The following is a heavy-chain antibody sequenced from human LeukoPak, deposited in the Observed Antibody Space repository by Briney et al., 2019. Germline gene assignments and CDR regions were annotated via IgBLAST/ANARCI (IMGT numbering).Heavy chain of an antibody. D-gene: IGHD3-3*01. CDR1: GFTFSSYD. Sequence: GGSLRLSCAASGFTFSSYDIHWVRQAPGKGLEWVAFIRYDGSNKYYADSVRGRFTISRDNSKNTLYLQMNSLRAEDTAVYYCARGGYYGSGRYYFDSWGQGTLVTVSS. CDR2: IRYDGSNK. J-gene: IGHJ4*02. CDR3: ARGGYYGSGRYYFDS. V-gene: IGHV3-30*02.